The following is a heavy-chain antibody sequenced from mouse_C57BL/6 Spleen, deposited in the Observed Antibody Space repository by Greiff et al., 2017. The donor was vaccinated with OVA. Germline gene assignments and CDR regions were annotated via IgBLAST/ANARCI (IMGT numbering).Heavy chain of an antibody. D-gene: IGHD1-1*01. CDR2: IDPNSGGT. CDR3: ARSYYYGSSYGYYAMDY. Sequence: QVQLKQPGAELVKPGASVKLSCKASGYTFTSYWMHWVQQRPGRGLEWIGRIDPNSGGTKYNEKFKSKTTLTVDKPSSTAYMQLSSLTSEDSAVYYCARSYYYGSSYGYYAMDYWGQGTSVTVSS. J-gene: IGHJ4*01. CDR1: GYTFTSYW. V-gene: IGHV1-72*01.